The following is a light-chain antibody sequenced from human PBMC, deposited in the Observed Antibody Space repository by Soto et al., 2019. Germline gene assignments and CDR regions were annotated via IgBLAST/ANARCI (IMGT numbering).Light chain of an antibody. CDR1: QSVSTN. CDR3: QQYDRWRT. CDR2: GAS. V-gene: IGKV3-15*01. Sequence: EIVMTQSPATLSVSPGDRVTLSCRAHQSVSTNLAWYQQKPGQAPRLLIHGASTMATGVPARFNGSGSGTEFTLTISSLQSEDVAVYYCQQYDRWRTFGQGTKVDIK. J-gene: IGKJ1*01.